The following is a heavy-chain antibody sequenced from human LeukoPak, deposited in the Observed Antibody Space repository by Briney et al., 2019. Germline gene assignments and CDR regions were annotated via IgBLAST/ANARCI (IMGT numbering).Heavy chain of an antibody. J-gene: IGHJ5*02. Sequence: SETLSLTCTVSNGSNRSHFWTWVRQPPGKGLEWIGYIHYSGSTNYNPSLKSRVSMSLDTSKNQFSLKLTSVTAADTAMFYCAELPPLPDQLLFFAFYPRGQGTLVTVSS. CDR2: IHYSGST. CDR3: AELPPLPDQLLFFAFYP. V-gene: IGHV4-59*11. CDR1: NGSNRSHF. D-gene: IGHD2-21*02.